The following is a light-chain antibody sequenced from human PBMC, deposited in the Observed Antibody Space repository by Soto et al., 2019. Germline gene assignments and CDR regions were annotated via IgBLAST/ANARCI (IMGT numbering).Light chain of an antibody. J-gene: IGKJ4*01. CDR1: QSISSW. V-gene: IGKV1-5*03. Sequence: DIQMTQSPSTLSACVGDRVTITCRASQSISSWLAWYQQKPGKAPKLLISKSSILQSGVPSRFSGSGSGTEFTLTISGLQPDDFATYYCQQYTSFVTFGGGTKVEI. CDR3: QQYTSFVT. CDR2: KSS.